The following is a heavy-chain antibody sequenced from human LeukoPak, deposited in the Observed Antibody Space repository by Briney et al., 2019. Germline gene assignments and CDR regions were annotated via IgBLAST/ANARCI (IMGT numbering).Heavy chain of an antibody. D-gene: IGHD4-17*01. CDR2: IYYSGST. CDR1: GGSISSSSYY. V-gene: IGHV4-39*01. J-gene: IGHJ4*02. Sequence: SETLSLTCTVSGGSISSSSYYWGWIRQPPGKGLEWIGSIYYSGSTYYNPSLKSRVTISVDTSKDQFSLKLSSVTAADTAVYYCARRSSYGDYGAWFDYWGQGTLVTVSS. CDR3: ARRSSYGDYGAWFDY.